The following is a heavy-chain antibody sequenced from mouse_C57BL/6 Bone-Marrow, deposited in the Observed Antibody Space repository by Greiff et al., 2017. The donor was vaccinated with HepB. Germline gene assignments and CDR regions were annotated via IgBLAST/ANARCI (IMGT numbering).Heavy chain of an antibody. Sequence: EVQLQQSGPELVKPGASVKISCKASGYTFTDYYMNWVKQSHGKSLEWIGDINPNNGGTSYNQKFKGKATLTVDKSSSTAYMERRSLTSEDSAVYYCAGGYDYGRDYAMDYWGQGTSVTVSS. CDR3: AGGYDYGRDYAMDY. CDR2: INPNNGGT. J-gene: IGHJ4*01. V-gene: IGHV1-26*01. CDR1: GYTFTDYY. D-gene: IGHD2-4*01.